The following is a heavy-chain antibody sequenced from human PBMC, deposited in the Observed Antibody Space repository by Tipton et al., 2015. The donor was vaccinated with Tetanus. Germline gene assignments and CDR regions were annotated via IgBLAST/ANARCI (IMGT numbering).Heavy chain of an antibody. Sequence: TLSLTCAVSGGSFSDFYWSWIRQSPGKGLEWIGEINHRGGTMYNPSLKSRVTISGDTSKNQFSLNLTSVTAADTAVYYCASLPKHWLAPRGAPWGQGTLVTVSS. CDR3: ASLPKHWLAPRGAP. D-gene: IGHD6-19*01. J-gene: IGHJ5*02. CDR2: INHRGGT. CDR1: GGSFSDFY. V-gene: IGHV4-34*01.